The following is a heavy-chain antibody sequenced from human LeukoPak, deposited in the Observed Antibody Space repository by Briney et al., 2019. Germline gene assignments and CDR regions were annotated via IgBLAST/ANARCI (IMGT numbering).Heavy chain of an antibody. D-gene: IGHD3-22*01. V-gene: IGHV3-30*02. CDR3: AKVPGYYDSSGSDY. J-gene: IGHJ4*02. Sequence: GGSPRLSCAGSGFTFSIYGIHWVRQAPGKGLEWVAFIRYDGSNKYYADSVKGRFTISRDNSKNTLYLQMNNLRAEDTAVYYCAKVPGYYDSSGSDYWGQGTQVTVSS. CDR2: IRYDGSNK. CDR1: GFTFSIYG.